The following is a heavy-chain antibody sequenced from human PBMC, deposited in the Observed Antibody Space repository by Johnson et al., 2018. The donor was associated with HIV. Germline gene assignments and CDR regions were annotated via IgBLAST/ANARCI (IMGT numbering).Heavy chain of an antibody. CDR3: AKEASGWYHAGDAFDI. CDR2: LSGTGDST. V-gene: IGHV3-23*04. D-gene: IGHD6-19*01. CDR1: GFTFSSYA. Sequence: VQLVESGGGVVQPGGSLRLSCAASGFTFSSYAMSWVRQAPGKGLEWVSALSGTGDSTYYADSVKGRFTISRDNSKNTLYLQMNSLRAEDTAVYYCAKEASGWYHAGDAFDIWGQGTMVTVSS. J-gene: IGHJ3*02.